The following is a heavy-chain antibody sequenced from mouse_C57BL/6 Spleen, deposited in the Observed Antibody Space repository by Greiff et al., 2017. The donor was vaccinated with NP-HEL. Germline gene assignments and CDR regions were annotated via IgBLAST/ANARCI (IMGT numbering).Heavy chain of an antibody. Sequence: VQLQQSGPELVKPGASVKISCKASGYAFSSSWMNWVKQRPGKGLEWIGRIYPGDGDTNYNGKFKGKATLTADKSSSTAYMQLSSLTSEDSAVYVCARSLLLAWFAYWGQGTLVTVSA. CDR2: IYPGDGDT. CDR3: ARSLLLAWFAY. V-gene: IGHV1-82*01. D-gene: IGHD1-1*01. CDR1: GYAFSSSW. J-gene: IGHJ3*01.